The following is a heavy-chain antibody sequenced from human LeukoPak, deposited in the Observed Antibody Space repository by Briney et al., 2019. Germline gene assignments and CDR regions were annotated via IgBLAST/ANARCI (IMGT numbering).Heavy chain of an antibody. CDR3: ARSRSVITMVRGVNTDTVDFDY. CDR2: IYHSGST. J-gene: IGHJ4*02. D-gene: IGHD3-10*01. CDR1: GGSISSSNW. Sequence: SETLSLTCAVSGGSISSSNWWSWVRQPPGKGLEWIGEIYHSGSTNYNPSLKSRVTISVDKSKNQFSLKLSSVTAADTAVYYCARSRSVITMVRGVNTDTVDFDYWGQGTLVTVSS. V-gene: IGHV4-4*02.